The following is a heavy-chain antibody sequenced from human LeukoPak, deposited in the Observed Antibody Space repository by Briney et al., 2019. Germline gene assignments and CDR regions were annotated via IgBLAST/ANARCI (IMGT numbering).Heavy chain of an antibody. J-gene: IGHJ4*02. CDR2: IWYDGSNK. CDR3: VFYSQTYSNISDFDY. CDR1: GFTFSSYG. Sequence: GRSLRLSCAASGFTFSSYGMHWVRQAPGKGLEWLAVIWYDGSNKYYADSVKGRFTISRDNSKNTLYLQMSSLRAEDTAVYYCVFYSQTYSNISDFDYWGQGTLVTVSS. V-gene: IGHV3-33*01. D-gene: IGHD4-11*01.